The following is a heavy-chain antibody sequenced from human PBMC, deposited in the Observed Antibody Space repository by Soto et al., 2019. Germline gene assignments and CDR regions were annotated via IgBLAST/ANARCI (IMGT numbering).Heavy chain of an antibody. CDR1: GFTFNSYP. J-gene: IGHJ6*02. Sequence: GGSLRLSCAASGFTFNSYPMHWVRQAPGKGLEWVAVISYDGSNKYYADSVKGRFTISRDNSKNTLYLQMNSLRAEDTAVYYCAKDRQWEPYYYYAMDVWGHGTTVTVSS. CDR3: AKDRQWEPYYYYAMDV. D-gene: IGHD1-26*01. V-gene: IGHV3-30-3*01. CDR2: ISYDGSNK.